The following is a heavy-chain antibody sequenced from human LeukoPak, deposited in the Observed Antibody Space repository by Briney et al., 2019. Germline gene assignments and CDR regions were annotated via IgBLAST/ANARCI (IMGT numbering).Heavy chain of an antibody. Sequence: ASVKVSCKASGYTFTSYYMHWVRQAPGQGLEWMGIINPSGGSTSYAQKFQGRVTMTTDTSTSTAYMELRSLRSDDTAVYYCARGPIPHYYDSSGYYKSPPFDYWGQGTLVTVSS. CDR3: ARGPIPHYYDSSGYYKSPPFDY. V-gene: IGHV1-46*01. CDR1: GYTFTSYY. CDR2: INPSGGST. D-gene: IGHD3-22*01. J-gene: IGHJ4*02.